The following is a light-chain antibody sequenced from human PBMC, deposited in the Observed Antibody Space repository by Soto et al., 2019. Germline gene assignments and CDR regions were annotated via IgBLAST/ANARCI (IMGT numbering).Light chain of an antibody. CDR1: ESIARH. J-gene: IGKJ5*01. Sequence: DIQMTQSPSSLSASVGDRVTITCRARESIARHLNWYQQKPGKAPKLLIYAASSLQNGVPSRFHGGGSGTDFTLTINNLQPEDFATYYCQQTYSTLSITFGQGTRLEIK. CDR3: QQTYSTLSIT. CDR2: AAS. V-gene: IGKV1-39*01.